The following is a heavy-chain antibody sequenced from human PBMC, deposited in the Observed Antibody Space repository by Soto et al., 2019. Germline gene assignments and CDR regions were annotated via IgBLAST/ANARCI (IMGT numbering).Heavy chain of an antibody. CDR1: GGSISSSGCY. CDR2: IYYSGST. Sequence: SETLSLTCTVSGGSISSSGCYWGWIRQPPGKGLEWIGSIYYSGSTYYNPSLKSRVTISVDTSKNQFSQKLSSVTAADTAVYYCARVDTAMVTYYYYGMDVWGQGTTVTVSS. CDR3: ARVDTAMVTYYYYGMDV. V-gene: IGHV4-39*01. J-gene: IGHJ6*02. D-gene: IGHD5-18*01.